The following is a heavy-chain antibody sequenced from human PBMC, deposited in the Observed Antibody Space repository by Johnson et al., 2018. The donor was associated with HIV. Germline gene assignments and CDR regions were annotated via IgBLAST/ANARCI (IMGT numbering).Heavy chain of an antibody. Sequence: VQLVESGGGLVKPGRSLRLSCAASGFIFDDYGMSWVRQVPGKGLEWVSGINWNGGSTGYVDSVKGRFTISRDNAKNSLYLQMNSLRAEDTALYYCARGIVVVTRGPGSDAFDIWGQGTMVTVSS. CDR2: INWNGGST. D-gene: IGHD3-22*01. CDR1: GFIFDDYG. CDR3: ARGIVVVTRGPGSDAFDI. J-gene: IGHJ3*02. V-gene: IGHV3-20*04.